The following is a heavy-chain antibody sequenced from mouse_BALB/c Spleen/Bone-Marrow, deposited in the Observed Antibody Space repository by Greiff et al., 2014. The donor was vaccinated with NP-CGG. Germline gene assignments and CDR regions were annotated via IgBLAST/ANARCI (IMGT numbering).Heavy chain of an antibody. CDR1: GFTFSSFG. CDR3: ARDDYDYAMDY. CDR2: ISSGSSTI. D-gene: IGHD2-4*01. Sequence: EVKLMESGGGLVQPGGSRKLSCAASGFTFSSFGMHWVRQAPEKGLEWVAYISSGSSTIYYADTVKGRFTISRDNPKNTLFLQMTSLGSEDTAMYYCARDDYDYAMDYWGQGTSVTVSS. J-gene: IGHJ4*01. V-gene: IGHV5-17*02.